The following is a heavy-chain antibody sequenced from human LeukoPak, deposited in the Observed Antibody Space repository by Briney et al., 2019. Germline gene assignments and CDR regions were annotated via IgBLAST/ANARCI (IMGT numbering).Heavy chain of an antibody. J-gene: IGHJ4*02. CDR2: MNPNSGNT. V-gene: IGHV1-8*02. CDR3: ARDNSGSYPGDY. CDR1: GYTFTSYD. D-gene: IGHD1-26*01. Sequence: ASVKVSCKASGYTFTSYDINWVRQATGQGLEWMGWMNPNSGNTGYAQKLQGRVTMTTDTSTSTAYMELRSLRSDDTAVYYCARDNSGSYPGDYWGQGTLVTVSS.